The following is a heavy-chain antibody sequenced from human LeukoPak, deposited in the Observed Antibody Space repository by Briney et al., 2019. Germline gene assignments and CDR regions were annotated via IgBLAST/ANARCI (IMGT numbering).Heavy chain of an antibody. J-gene: IGHJ3*02. CDR2: IYHSGST. CDR1: GGSISSPNW. V-gene: IGHV4-4*02. CDR3: SRSASGSYAFDI. D-gene: IGHD1-26*01. Sequence: SETLSLTCAVSGGSISSPNWWSWVRQPPGKGLEWIGEIYHSGSTNYNLSLKSRVTISVDKAKNQFSLKLNSVTAADTAVYYCSRSASGSYAFDIWGQGTMVTVSS.